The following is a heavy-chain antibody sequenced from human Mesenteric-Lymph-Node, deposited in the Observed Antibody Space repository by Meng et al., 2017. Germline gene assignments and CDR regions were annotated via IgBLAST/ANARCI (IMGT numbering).Heavy chain of an antibody. CDR2: ISYDGSHK. CDR1: GFTFSSYA. D-gene: IGHD3-22*01. CDR3: ARRGYDYDTGGRSRPGFLFDY. J-gene: IGHJ4*02. Sequence: GESLKISCAASGFTFSSYAMHWVRQAPGKGLEWVAVISYDGSHKSYTDSVKGRFTISRDNSKNTLYLQMNSLRAEDTALYYCARRGYDYDTGGRSRPGFLFDYWGQGTLVTVSS. V-gene: IGHV3-30*04.